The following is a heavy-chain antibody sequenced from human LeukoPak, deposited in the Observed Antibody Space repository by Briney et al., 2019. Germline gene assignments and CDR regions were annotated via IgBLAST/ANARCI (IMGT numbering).Heavy chain of an antibody. CDR2: ISWDGGST. J-gene: IGHJ4*02. CDR3: AKDKGWNYFDY. Sequence: GGSLRLSCAASGFTFSNYWMHWVRQAPGKGLEWVSLISWDGGSTYYADSVKGRFTISRDNSKNSLYLQMNSLRTEDTALYYCAKDKGWNYFDYWGQGTLVTVSS. D-gene: IGHD6-19*01. V-gene: IGHV3-43*01. CDR1: GFTFSNYW.